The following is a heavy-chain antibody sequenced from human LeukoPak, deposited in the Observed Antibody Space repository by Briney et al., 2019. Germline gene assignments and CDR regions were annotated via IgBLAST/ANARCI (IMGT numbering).Heavy chain of an antibody. V-gene: IGHV4-34*01. CDR3: ARSPTNYFDSSGSYTDY. CDR1: GGSFSGYY. Sequence: SETLSLTCAVYGGSFSGYYWSWIRQPPGKGLEWIGEINHSGSTNYNPSLKSRVTISVDTSKNQFSLKLSSVAAADTAVYYCARSPTNYFDSSGSYTDYWGQGILVTVSS. J-gene: IGHJ4*02. D-gene: IGHD3-22*01. CDR2: INHSGST.